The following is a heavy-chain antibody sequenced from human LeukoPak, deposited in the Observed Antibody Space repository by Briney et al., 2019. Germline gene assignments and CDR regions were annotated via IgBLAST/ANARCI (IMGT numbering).Heavy chain of an antibody. CDR2: ISGSGGST. Sequence: GGSLRLSCAASGFTFSSYAMSWVRQAPGKGREWVSAISGSGGSTYYADSVKGRFTISRDNSKNTLYLQMNSLRAEDTAVYYCAKILYDSSGYRWGNDYWGQGTLVTVSS. D-gene: IGHD3-22*01. CDR1: GFTFSSYA. V-gene: IGHV3-23*01. CDR3: AKILYDSSGYRWGNDY. J-gene: IGHJ4*02.